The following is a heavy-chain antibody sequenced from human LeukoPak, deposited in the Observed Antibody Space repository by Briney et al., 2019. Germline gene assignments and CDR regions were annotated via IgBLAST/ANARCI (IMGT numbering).Heavy chain of an antibody. J-gene: IGHJ4*02. CDR1: GGSVSSYH. CDR3: GGIVTAGTVDY. Sequence: PSETLSLTCTVCGGSVSSYHWSWIRQPPGKGLEWIGNIDTSGTTNYSPSLKSRVIISVDTSKNQFSLKLSSVTAADTAVYYCGGIVTAGTVDYWGQGILVTVSS. D-gene: IGHD2-2*01. CDR2: IDTSGTT. V-gene: IGHV4-4*09.